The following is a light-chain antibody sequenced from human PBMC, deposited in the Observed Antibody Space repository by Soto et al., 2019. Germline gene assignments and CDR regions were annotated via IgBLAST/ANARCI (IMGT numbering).Light chain of an antibody. CDR1: QGISRY. V-gene: IGKV1-9*01. CDR3: QQLNTFPVT. Sequence: IQLTQSPSSLSAAVGDSVTITCRASQGISRYLSWYQQKPGRAPKLLISAASTLQSGVPARFSGSGSGTDLTISITSLQPEDGETYDGQQLNTFPVTFGGGTKVDIK. CDR2: AAS. J-gene: IGKJ4*01.